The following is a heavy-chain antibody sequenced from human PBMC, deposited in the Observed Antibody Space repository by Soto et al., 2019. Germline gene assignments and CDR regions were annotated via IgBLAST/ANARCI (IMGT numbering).Heavy chain of an antibody. Sequence: EGSLRLSCAASGFTFSSYWMSWVRQAPGKGLEWVANIKQDGSEKYYVDSVKGRFTISRDNAKNSLYLQMNSLRAEDTAVYYCASGPYYYDSSGYYTRFFDYWGQGTLVTVSS. CDR3: ASGPYYYDSSGYYTRFFDY. J-gene: IGHJ4*02. D-gene: IGHD3-22*01. CDR2: IKQDGSEK. CDR1: GFTFSSYW. V-gene: IGHV3-7*03.